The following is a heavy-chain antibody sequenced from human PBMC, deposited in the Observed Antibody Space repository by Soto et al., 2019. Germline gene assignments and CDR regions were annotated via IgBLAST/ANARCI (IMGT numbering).Heavy chain of an antibody. V-gene: IGHV1-2*04. CDR3: VRDQDTYGQAVFKF. D-gene: IGHD2-15*01. CDR2: INPNSGGT. Sequence: GASVKVSCKASGYTFTGYYMHWVRQAPGQGLEWMGWINPNSGGTNYAQKFQGWVTMTRDNAKNMLYLQMSSLRVEDAADYYCVRDQDTYGQAVFKFWGQGTVVTVSS. J-gene: IGHJ4*02. CDR1: GYTFTGYY.